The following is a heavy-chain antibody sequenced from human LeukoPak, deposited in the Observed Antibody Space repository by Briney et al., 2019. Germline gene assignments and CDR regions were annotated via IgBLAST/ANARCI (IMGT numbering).Heavy chain of an antibody. J-gene: IGHJ5*02. CDR3: ATGFVSSWFGELLVDGFDP. CDR2: MAHSGST. Sequence: SETLSLTCPVYGGPFSSYYWIRQPRGKGLEWIGEMAHSGSTNYNPSLKSRVNMSVDTSRNQFSLNLSSVTAADTAMYYCATGFVSSWFGELLVDGFDPWGQGTLVTVSS. V-gene: IGHV4-34*01. D-gene: IGHD3-10*01. CDR1: GGPFSSYY.